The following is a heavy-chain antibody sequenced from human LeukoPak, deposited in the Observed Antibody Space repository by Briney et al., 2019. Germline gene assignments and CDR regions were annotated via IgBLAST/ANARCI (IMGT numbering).Heavy chain of an antibody. V-gene: IGHV3-30*18. CDR2: ISYDGSNK. J-gene: IGHJ3*02. Sequence: PGGSLRLSCAASGFTFSSYGMHWVRQAPGKGLEWVAVISYDGSNKYYADSVKGRFTISRDNSKNTLYLQMNSLRAEDTAVYYCAEDAKSAFDIWGQGTMVTVSS. CDR3: AEDAKSAFDI. CDR1: GFTFSSYG.